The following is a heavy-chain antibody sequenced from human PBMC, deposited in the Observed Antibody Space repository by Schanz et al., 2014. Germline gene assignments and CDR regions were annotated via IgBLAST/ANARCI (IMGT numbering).Heavy chain of an antibody. CDR2: ISGSGGDT. CDR3: AKGQLLSYNFDY. Sequence: EVQLLESGGGLVQPGGSLRLSCAASGFTFSSYAMSWVRQAPGKGLEWVSAISGSGGDTYYADSVKGRFTISRDNSKNTLYLQMNSLRAEDTAVYYCAKGQLLSYNFDYWGQGTLVTVSS. CDR1: GFTFSSYA. J-gene: IGHJ4*02. V-gene: IGHV3-23*01. D-gene: IGHD1-1*01.